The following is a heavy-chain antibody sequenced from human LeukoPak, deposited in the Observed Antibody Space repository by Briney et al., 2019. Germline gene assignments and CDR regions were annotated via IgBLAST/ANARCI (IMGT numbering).Heavy chain of an antibody. Sequence: TGGPLRLSCAASGFSFIHYAMNWVRQAPGKGLEWVSAVSGSGDGTYYAESVKGRFTISRDNSRNSVYLQMNSLKAEDTAVYYCARPGGTATTDFDYWGQGTLVTVSS. D-gene: IGHD4-17*01. J-gene: IGHJ4*02. V-gene: IGHV3-23*01. CDR3: ARPGGTATTDFDY. CDR1: GFSFIHYA. CDR2: VSGSGDGT.